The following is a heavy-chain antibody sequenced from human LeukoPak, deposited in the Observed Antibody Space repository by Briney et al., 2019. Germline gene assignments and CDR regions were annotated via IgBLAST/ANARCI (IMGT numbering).Heavy chain of an antibody. Sequence: GGSLRLSCAAPGFTFRNSAMSWVRQAPGKGLEGVSTVSGSGGSSYSADSVKGRFTISRDNSRDSLYLQMNSLRAEDTALYYCVSHGCGGTCYSSFDFWGQGTLVTVSS. J-gene: IGHJ4*02. CDR2: VSGSGGSS. V-gene: IGHV3-23*01. D-gene: IGHD2-15*01. CDR3: VSHGCGGTCYSSFDF. CDR1: GFTFRNSA.